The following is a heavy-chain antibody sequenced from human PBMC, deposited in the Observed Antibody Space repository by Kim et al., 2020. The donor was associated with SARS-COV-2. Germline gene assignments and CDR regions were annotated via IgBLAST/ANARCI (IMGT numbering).Heavy chain of an antibody. Sequence: GGSLRLSCAASGFTVSSYSMNWVRQAPGKGLEWVSSISSSSSSIYYADSVKGRYTISSDNAKNSLYLQKNSRRAEDTAVYYCARTRDSGWSYFDYWGQGTLVTVSS. CDR1: GFTVSSYS. J-gene: IGHJ4*02. D-gene: IGHD6-19*01. CDR3: ARTRDSGWSYFDY. V-gene: IGHV3-21*01. CDR2: ISSSSSSI.